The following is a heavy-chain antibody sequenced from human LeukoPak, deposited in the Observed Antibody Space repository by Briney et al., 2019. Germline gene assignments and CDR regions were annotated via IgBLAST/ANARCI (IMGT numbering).Heavy chain of an antibody. CDR1: GYTLTSYG. Sequence: ASVKVSCKASGYTLTSYGISWVRQAPGQGLEWMGWISAYNGNTNYAQKLQGRDTMTTDTSTSTAYMELRSLRSDDTAVYYCATPGPTSEDYYGMDVWGQGTTVTVSS. CDR2: ISAYNGNT. CDR3: ATPGPTSEDYYGMDV. V-gene: IGHV1-18*01. J-gene: IGHJ6*02.